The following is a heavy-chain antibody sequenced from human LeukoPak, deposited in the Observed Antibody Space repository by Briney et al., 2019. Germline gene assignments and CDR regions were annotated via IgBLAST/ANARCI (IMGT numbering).Heavy chain of an antibody. V-gene: IGHV1-18*01. CDR1: GYTFTSYG. D-gene: IGHD3-22*01. CDR3: ARDDGYYYDSSGYSYFQH. J-gene: IGHJ1*01. Sequence: ASVKVSCKASGYTFTSYGISWVRQAPEQGLEWMGWISTYNANTNYAQKFQGRVTMSIDTSTSTAYMELRSLRSDDTAVYYCARDDGYYYDSSGYSYFQHWGQGTLVTVSS. CDR2: ISTYNANT.